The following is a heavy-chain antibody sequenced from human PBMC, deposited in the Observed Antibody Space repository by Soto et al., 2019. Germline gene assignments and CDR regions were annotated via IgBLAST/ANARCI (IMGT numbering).Heavy chain of an antibody. V-gene: IGHV1-18*03. D-gene: IGHD6-19*01. CDR3: ARDLGYSSGWYNWFDP. CDR1: GDTITSYG. J-gene: IGHJ5*02. Sequence: GASVKASRKASGDTITSYGISWVRQAPGQRLEWMGWISAYNGNTNYAQKLQGRVTMTTDTSTSTAYMELRSLRSDDMAVYYCARDLGYSSGWYNWFDPWGQGTLVTVSS. CDR2: ISAYNGNT.